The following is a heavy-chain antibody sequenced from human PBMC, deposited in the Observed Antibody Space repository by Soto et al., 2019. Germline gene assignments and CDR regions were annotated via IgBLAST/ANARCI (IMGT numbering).Heavy chain of an antibody. Sequence: EVQLVESGGGLVRPGGSLRLSCAASGFTFSSYSMNWVRQAPGKGLEWLSHISRSSDTINYADSVKGRFTISRDNAQNSQYLQMKSPMAGDGAASYCVIAAWYPPFDHWGHGTLVSVSS. J-gene: IGHJ4*01. V-gene: IGHV3-48*04. D-gene: IGHD6-13*01. CDR2: ISRSSDTI. CDR3: VIAAWYPPFDH. CDR1: GFTFSSYS.